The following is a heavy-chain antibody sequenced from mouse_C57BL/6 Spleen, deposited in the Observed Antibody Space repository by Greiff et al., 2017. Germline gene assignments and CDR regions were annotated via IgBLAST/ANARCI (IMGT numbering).Heavy chain of an antibody. CDR3: ANRTTVVKTYFDY. J-gene: IGHJ2*01. V-gene: IGHV5-6*02. CDR1: GFTFSSYG. CDR2: ISSGGSYI. D-gene: IGHD1-1*01. Sequence: DVMLVESGGDLVKPGGSLKLSCAASGFTFSSYGMSWVRQTPDKRLEWVATISSGGSYIYYPDSVKGRFTISRDNAKNTLYLQMSSLKSEDTAMFYCANRTTVVKTYFDYWGQGTTLTVSS.